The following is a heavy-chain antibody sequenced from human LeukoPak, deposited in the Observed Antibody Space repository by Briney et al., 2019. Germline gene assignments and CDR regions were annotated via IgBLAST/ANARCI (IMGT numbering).Heavy chain of an antibody. V-gene: IGHV1-46*01. CDR3: ARDKSGTTQGDSDY. CDR1: GYTFTRYY. CDR2: IDPSGGST. J-gene: IGHJ4*02. D-gene: IGHD1-1*01. Sequence: ASEKVSCKASGYTFTRYYMHWVRQAPGQGLEWMGIIDPSGGSTSYAQKFQGRVTMTRDTSTSTVYMDLSSLRSEDTAVYYCARDKSGTTQGDSDYWGQGTLVTVSS.